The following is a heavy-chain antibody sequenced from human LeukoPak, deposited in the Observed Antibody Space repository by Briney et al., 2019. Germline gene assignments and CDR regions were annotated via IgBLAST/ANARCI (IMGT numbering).Heavy chain of an antibody. CDR1: GXTFTNYW. V-gene: IGHV3-7*03. CDR3: ARGPGRVAVPATGSFDL. D-gene: IGHD6-19*01. J-gene: IGHJ3*01. CDR2: IKHDGSES. Sequence: GGSLRLSCAASGXTFTNYWMSWVRQAPGKGLEWVANIKHDGSESYYVDSVKGRFTISRDDAKKSLYLQMNILRAEDTALYYCARGPGRVAVPATGSFDLWGQGTMVTVSS.